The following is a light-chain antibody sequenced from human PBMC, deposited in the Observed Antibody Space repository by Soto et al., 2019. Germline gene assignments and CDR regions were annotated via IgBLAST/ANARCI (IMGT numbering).Light chain of an antibody. CDR2: KAS. Sequence: DIPMTQSPSTLSASVGDRVTITCRPSQSISSWLAWYQQKPGKAPKLLIYKASSLESGVPSRFSGSGSGTEFTLTISSLQPDDFATYYCQQYNSPWTFGQGTKVDIK. V-gene: IGKV1-5*03. CDR3: QQYNSPWT. J-gene: IGKJ1*01. CDR1: QSISSW.